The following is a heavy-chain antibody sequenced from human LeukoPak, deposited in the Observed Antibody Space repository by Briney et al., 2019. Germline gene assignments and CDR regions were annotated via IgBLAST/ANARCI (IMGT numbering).Heavy chain of an antibody. CDR1: GYTFTSYG. CDR3: ARVVVTANFFDY. Sequence: ASVKVSCKASGYTFTSYGISWVRQAPGQGLEWMGWISAYNGNTNYAQKLQGRVTMTTDTSTSTAYMELRSLRSDDAAVYYCARVVVTANFFDYWGQGTLITVSS. V-gene: IGHV1-18*04. D-gene: IGHD2-21*02. CDR2: ISAYNGNT. J-gene: IGHJ4*02.